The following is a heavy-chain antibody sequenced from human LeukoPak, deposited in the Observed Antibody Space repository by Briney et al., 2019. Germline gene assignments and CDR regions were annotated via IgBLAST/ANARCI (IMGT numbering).Heavy chain of an antibody. CDR3: ARVGVVVAATGNLWFDP. Sequence: GGSLRLSCAASGFTFSSYEMNWVRQAPGKGLEWVSYISSSGTTIYYADSVKGRFTISRDNAKNSLYLQMNSLRAEDAAVYYCARVGVVVAATGNLWFDPWGQGTLVTVSS. D-gene: IGHD2-15*01. CDR1: GFTFSSYE. V-gene: IGHV3-48*03. CDR2: ISSSGTTI. J-gene: IGHJ5*02.